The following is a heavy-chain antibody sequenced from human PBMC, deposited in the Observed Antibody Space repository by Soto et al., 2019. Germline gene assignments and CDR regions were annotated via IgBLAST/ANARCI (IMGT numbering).Heavy chain of an antibody. D-gene: IGHD4-4*01. J-gene: IGHJ6*02. CDR3: ASAHLRVTSEGYYCDGMDV. V-gene: IGHV4-31*03. Sequence: QVQLQESGPGLVKPSQTLSLTCTVSGGSISSGGYYWSWIRQHPGKGLEWIGYIYYSGSTYYNPSLRSRVTISVDTSKNQFSLKLSSVTAADTAVYYWASAHLRVTSEGYYCDGMDVWGQGTTVTVSS. CDR2: IYYSGST. CDR1: GGSISSGGYY.